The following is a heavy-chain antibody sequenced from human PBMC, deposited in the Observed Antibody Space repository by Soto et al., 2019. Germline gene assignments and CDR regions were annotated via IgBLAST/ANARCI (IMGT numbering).Heavy chain of an antibody. CDR1: GGTFSSYA. CDR2: IIPICGTA. Sequence: QVQLVQSGAEVKKPGSSVKVSCTASGGTFSSYAISWVRQAPGQGLEWMGGIIPICGTANYAQKFQGRVTITADESTSTAYMELSSLRYEDTAVYYCARLGTPYYSSSWGNWFDPWGQGTLVTVSS. D-gene: IGHD6-13*01. V-gene: IGHV1-69*01. CDR3: ARLGTPYYSSSWGNWFDP. J-gene: IGHJ5*02.